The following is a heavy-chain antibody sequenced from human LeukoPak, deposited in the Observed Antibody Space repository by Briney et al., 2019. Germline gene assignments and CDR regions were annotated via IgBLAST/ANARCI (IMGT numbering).Heavy chain of an antibody. J-gene: IGHJ4*02. D-gene: IGHD3-16*02. CDR1: GFPLTNSW. CDR3: AKHRWFHFDS. Sequence: PPGGSLRLSCVASGFPLTNSWMTWIRQALEKGLEWVADIKLDGSEEYVDSVKGRFTISRDNAKNSVFLQMKSLTVEDTALYYCAKHRWFHFDSWGQGTLVTVSS. V-gene: IGHV3-7*01. CDR2: IKLDGSEE.